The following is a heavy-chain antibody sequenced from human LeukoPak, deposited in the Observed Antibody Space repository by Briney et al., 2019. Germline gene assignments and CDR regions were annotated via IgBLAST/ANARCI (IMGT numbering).Heavy chain of an antibody. V-gene: IGHV3-7*01. Sequence: GGSLRLSCAASGFTFSSYWMSWVRQAPGKGLEWVANIKQEGSEKYYVDFVEGRFTISRDNAKNSLYLQMNSLRAEDTAVYYCARGRIYSLDYGMDVWGQGTTVTVSS. D-gene: IGHD1-26*01. CDR3: ARGRIYSLDYGMDV. CDR1: GFTFSSYW. J-gene: IGHJ6*02. CDR2: IKQEGSEK.